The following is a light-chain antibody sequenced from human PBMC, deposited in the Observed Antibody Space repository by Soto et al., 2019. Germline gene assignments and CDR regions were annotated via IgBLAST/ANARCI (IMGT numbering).Light chain of an antibody. J-gene: IGKJ1*01. CDR1: QSFSSY. CDR2: DAS. CDR3: QQRSNWLWT. V-gene: IGKV3-11*01. Sequence: EIVMTQSPATLSVSPGERATLACRASQSFSSYLAWYQQKPGQAPRLLIYDASNRATGIPARFSGSGSGTDFTLTISSLEPEDFAVYYCQQRSNWLWTFGQGTKVDIK.